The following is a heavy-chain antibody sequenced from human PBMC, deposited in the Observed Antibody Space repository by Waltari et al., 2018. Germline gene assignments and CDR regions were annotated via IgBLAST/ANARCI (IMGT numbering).Heavy chain of an antibody. CDR1: GYNFDGYY. CDR2: IVXNNDDX. Sequence: VXXXQSGAEXKTPXASVKVSCXASGYNFDGYYLHWVRQAPGQGLEWRGRIVXNNDDXSYAEXFQGRITMTAXTSVSTVYMELRSLRSDXTAVYYCTXGSDYXDSPGYPTPENXWGQGTLVTVSS. J-gene: IGHJ4*02. V-gene: IGHV1-2*06. D-gene: IGHD3-22*01. CDR3: TXGSDYXDSPGYPTPENX.